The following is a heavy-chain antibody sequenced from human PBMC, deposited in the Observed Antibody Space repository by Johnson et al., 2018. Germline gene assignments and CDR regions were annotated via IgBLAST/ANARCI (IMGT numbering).Heavy chain of an antibody. CDR1: GCIFSDYS. D-gene: IGHD2-15*01. J-gene: IGHJ6*02. CDR3: VGDAAFLSYSYYYGVDV. V-gene: IGHV3-11*01. CDR2: ISATGSTI. Sequence: QVQLVESGGGLVQXGGSLRLXCTASGCIFSDYSMNWVRQAPRKGLAWVSYISATGSTIYYADSVKGRFTISRDNAKNSLYLQMNSLRAEDTAVYYCVGDAAFLSYSYYYGVDVWGQGTTVTVSS.